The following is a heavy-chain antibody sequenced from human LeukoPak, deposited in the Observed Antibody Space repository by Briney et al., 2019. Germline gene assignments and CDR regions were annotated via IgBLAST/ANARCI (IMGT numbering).Heavy chain of an antibody. D-gene: IGHD1-26*01. CDR2: IGTAGDT. CDR1: GFTFSSYD. V-gene: IGHV3-13*01. Sequence: GGSLRLSCAASGFTFSSYDMHWVRQATGKGLEWVSAIGTAGDTYYPGSVKGRFTISRENAKNSLYLQMNSLRAGDTAVYYCARATRTIYRESYYYYYGMDVWGQGTTVTVSS. J-gene: IGHJ6*02. CDR3: ARATRTIYRESYYYYYGMDV.